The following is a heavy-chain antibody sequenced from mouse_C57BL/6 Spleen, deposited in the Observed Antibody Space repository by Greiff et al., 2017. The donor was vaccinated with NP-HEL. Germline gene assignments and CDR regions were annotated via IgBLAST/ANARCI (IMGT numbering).Heavy chain of an antibody. CDR1: GFNIKNTY. J-gene: IGHJ4*01. Sequence: EVQLQESVAELVRPGASVKLSCTASGFNIKNTYMHWVKQRPEQGLEWIGRIDPANGNTKYAPKFQGKATITADTSSNTAYLQLSSLTSEDTAIYYCASDYDEEGYAMDYWGQGTSVTVSS. D-gene: IGHD2-4*01. CDR2: IDPANGNT. CDR3: ASDYDEEGYAMDY. V-gene: IGHV14-3*01.